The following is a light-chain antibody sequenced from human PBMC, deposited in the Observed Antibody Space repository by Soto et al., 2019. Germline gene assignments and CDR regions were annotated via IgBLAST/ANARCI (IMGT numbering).Light chain of an antibody. V-gene: IGKV3-11*01. CDR2: EAS. J-gene: IGKJ1*01. CDR1: QSVSSS. CDR3: QQSSTGPWT. Sequence: EIVLTQSPATLSLSPGERATLSCRASQSVSSSLAWYQQNFGQAPRLLIYEASDRATGIPARFSGSGSGTDFTLIICSLEPEDFAVYYCQQSSTGPWTFGQGAKVEI.